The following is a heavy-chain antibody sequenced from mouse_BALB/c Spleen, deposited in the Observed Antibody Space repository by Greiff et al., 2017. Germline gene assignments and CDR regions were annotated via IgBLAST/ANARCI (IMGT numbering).Heavy chain of an antibody. CDR1: GFTFSSYT. CDR3: ARHGPVYYGNYYAMDY. J-gene: IGHJ4*01. V-gene: IGHV5-12-2*01. D-gene: IGHD2-1*01. Sequence: EVMLVESGGGLVQPGGSLKLSCAASGFTFSSYTMSWVRQTPEKRLEWVAYISNGGGSTYYPDTVKGRFTISRDNAKNTLYLQMSSLKSEDTAMYYCARHGPVYYGNYYAMDYWGQGTSVTVSS. CDR2: ISNGGGST.